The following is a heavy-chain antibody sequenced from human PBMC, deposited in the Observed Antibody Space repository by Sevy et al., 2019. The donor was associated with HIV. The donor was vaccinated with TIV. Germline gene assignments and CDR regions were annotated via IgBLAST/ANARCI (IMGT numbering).Heavy chain of an antibody. Sequence: GGSLRLSCAASGFTFSSYAMSWVRQAPGKGLEWVSAISGSGGSTYYADSVKGRFTISRDNSKKTLYLQMNSLRAEDTAVYYCANKRKGDQGPLDYWGQGTLVTVSS. D-gene: IGHD2-21*02. CDR2: ISGSGGST. J-gene: IGHJ4*02. CDR3: ANKRKGDQGPLDY. CDR1: GFTFSSYA. V-gene: IGHV3-23*01.